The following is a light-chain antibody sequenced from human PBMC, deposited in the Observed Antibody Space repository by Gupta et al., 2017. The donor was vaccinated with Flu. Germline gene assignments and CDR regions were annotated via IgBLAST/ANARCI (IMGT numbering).Light chain of an antibody. J-gene: IGKJ5*01. V-gene: IGKV2-30*01. CDR3: MQGSHWLPIT. CDR2: QVS. Sequence: DVLMTPSPLSLPVTLGQPASISCTSSQSLLYSDGNTYLSWFQQRPGQSPRRLIYQVSNRDSGVPDRFSGSGSGTDFTLKISRVEAEDVGVYFCMQGSHWLPITFGPGTRLEIK. CDR1: QSLLYSDGNTY.